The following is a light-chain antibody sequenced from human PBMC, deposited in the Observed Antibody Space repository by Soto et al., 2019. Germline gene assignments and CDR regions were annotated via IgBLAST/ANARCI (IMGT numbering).Light chain of an antibody. CDR1: QSVSSSY. Sequence: EIVLTQSPGTLSLSPGERATLSCRSSQSVSSSYLAWYQQKPGQATRLLIYGASSRATGIPDRFSGSGSGTDFTLTISRLDPEDFAVYYCQQYDSSPLTCGGGTKVEIK. V-gene: IGKV3-20*01. CDR2: GAS. J-gene: IGKJ4*01. CDR3: QQYDSSPLT.